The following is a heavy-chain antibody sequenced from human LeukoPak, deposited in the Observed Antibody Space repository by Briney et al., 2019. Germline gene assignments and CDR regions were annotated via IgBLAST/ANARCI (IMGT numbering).Heavy chain of an antibody. CDR2: INPSGGST. J-gene: IGHJ6*03. D-gene: IGHD3-10*01. CDR1: GYTFPSYY. V-gene: IGHV1-46*01. Sequence: ASVKVSCKASGYTFPSYYMHWVRQPPGQGLEWVGIINPSGGSTSYAQKIHSRVTMTRDSSTSTVYMELSSLRSDDTAVYYCARARGHEYYHDMDVWGKGTTVTVSS. CDR3: ARARGHEYYHDMDV.